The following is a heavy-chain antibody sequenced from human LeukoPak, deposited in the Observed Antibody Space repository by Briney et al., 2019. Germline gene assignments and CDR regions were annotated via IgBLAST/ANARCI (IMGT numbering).Heavy chain of an antibody. CDR1: GYTFTSYA. D-gene: IGHD3-3*01. V-gene: IGHV1-3*01. J-gene: IGHJ4*02. CDR3: ARDLGVGGDPFFDY. Sequence: ASVKVSCKASGYTFTSYAMHWVRQAPGQRLEWMGWINAGNGNTKYSQKFQGRVTITGDTSASTAYMELSSLRSEDTAVYYCARDLGVGGDPFFDYWGQGTLVTVSS. CDR2: INAGNGNT.